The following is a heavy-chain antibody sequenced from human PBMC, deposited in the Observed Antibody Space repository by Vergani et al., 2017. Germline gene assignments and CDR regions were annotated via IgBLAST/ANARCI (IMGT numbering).Heavy chain of an antibody. CDR1: GFTFSSYS. D-gene: IGHD2-8*01. Sequence: EVQLVESGGGLVKPGGSLRLSCAASGFTFSSYSMNWVRQAPGKGLEWVSSISSSSSYIYYADSVKGRFTISRDNAKNSLYLQMNSLRAEDTAVYYCARAAPQVYYFDYWGQGTLVTVSS. J-gene: IGHJ4*02. CDR3: ARAAPQVYYFDY. V-gene: IGHV3-21*04. CDR2: ISSSSSYI.